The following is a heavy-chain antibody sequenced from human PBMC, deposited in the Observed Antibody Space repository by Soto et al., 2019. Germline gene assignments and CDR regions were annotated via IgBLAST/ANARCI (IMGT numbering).Heavy chain of an antibody. J-gene: IGHJ4*02. CDR1: GGSVSSGSYY. Sequence: SETLSLTCTVSGGSVSSGSYYWSWIRQPPGKGLEWIGYIYYSGSTNYNPSLKSRVTISVDTSKNQFSLKLSSVTAADTAVYYCARDRGRWLQKYYFDYWGQGTLVTAPQ. D-gene: IGHD3-16*01. CDR2: IYYSGST. CDR3: ARDRGRWLQKYYFDY. V-gene: IGHV4-61*01.